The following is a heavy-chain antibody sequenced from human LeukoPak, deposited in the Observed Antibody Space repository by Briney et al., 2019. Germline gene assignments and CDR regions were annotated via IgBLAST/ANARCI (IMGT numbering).Heavy chain of an antibody. CDR3: ARGRALWSGRGVALDI. Sequence: SETLSLTCAVYGGSFSGYYWSWIRQPPGKGLEWIGEINHSGSTNYNPSLKSRVTISVDTSKNQFSLKLSSVTAADTAVYYCARGRALWSGRGVALDIWGQGTMVTVSS. V-gene: IGHV4-34*01. J-gene: IGHJ3*02. D-gene: IGHD3-3*01. CDR2: INHSGST. CDR1: GGSFSGYY.